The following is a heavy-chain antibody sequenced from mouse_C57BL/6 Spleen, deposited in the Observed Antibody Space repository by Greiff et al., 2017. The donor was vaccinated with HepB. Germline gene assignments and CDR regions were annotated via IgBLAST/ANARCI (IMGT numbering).Heavy chain of an antibody. V-gene: IGHV1-69*01. CDR1: GYTFTSYW. CDR3: AVYGPGYFDV. J-gene: IGHJ1*03. D-gene: IGHD1-1*01. Sequence: QVQLKQPGAELVMPGASVKLSCKASGYTFTSYWMHWVKQRPGQGLEWIGEIDPSDSYTNYNQKFKGKSTLTVDKSSSTAYMQLSSLTSEDSAVYYCAVYGPGYFDVWGTGTTVTVSS. CDR2: IDPSDSYT.